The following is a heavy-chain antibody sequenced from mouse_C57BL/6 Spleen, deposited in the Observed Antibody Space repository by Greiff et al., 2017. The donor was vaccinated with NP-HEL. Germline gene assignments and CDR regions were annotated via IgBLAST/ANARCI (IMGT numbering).Heavy chain of an antibody. CDR3: ARGGVYYGNDY. CDR2: ISYDGSN. Sequence: VQLQESGPGLVKPSQSLSLTCSVTGYSITSGYYWNWIRQFPGNKLEWMGYISYDGSNNYNPSLKNRISITRDTSKNQFFLKLNSVTTEDTATYYCARGGVYYGNDYWGQGTTLTVSS. J-gene: IGHJ2*01. V-gene: IGHV3-6*01. D-gene: IGHD1-1*01. CDR1: GYSITSGYY.